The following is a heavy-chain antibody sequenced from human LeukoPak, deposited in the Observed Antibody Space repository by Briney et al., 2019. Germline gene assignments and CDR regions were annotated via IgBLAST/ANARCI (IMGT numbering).Heavy chain of an antibody. CDR3: AKAGVYCSSTSCFGWFDP. CDR1: GFTFSSYA. D-gene: IGHD2-2*01. Sequence: GGTLRLSCAASGFTFSSYAMSWVRQAPGKGLEWVSAISGSGGSTYHADSVKGRFTISRDNSKNTLYLQMNSLRAEDTAVYYCAKAGVYCSSTSCFGWFDPWGQGTLVTVSS. J-gene: IGHJ5*02. V-gene: IGHV3-23*01. CDR2: ISGSGGST.